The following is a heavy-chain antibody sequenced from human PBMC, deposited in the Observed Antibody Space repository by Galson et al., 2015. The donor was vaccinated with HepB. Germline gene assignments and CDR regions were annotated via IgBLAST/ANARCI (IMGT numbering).Heavy chain of an antibody. CDR2: IIPIFGTA. V-gene: IGHV1-69*06. CDR1: GGTFSSYA. Sequence: VKVSCKASGGTFSSYAISWVRQAPGQGLEWMGGIIPIFGTANYAQKFQGRVTITADKSTSTAYMELSSLRSEDTAVYYCARPNYYDSSGYYLDWYFDLWGRGTLVTVSS. CDR3: ARPNYYDSSGYYLDWYFDL. J-gene: IGHJ2*01. D-gene: IGHD3-22*01.